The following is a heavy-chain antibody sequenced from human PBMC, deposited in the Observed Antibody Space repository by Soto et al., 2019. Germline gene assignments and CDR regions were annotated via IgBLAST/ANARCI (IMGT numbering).Heavy chain of an antibody. D-gene: IGHD1-1*01. J-gene: IGHJ4*02. Sequence: ASVKVSCKASGYTFTSYGITCVRQAPGQGLEWMGWIRAYNGNTNYEKNIQGRVTMTTDTYTSTAYMEVRRLRSEDTAVYYCARDPLAPYYWGRGTLVTVSS. CDR3: ARDPLAPYY. CDR1: GYTFTSYG. V-gene: IGHV1-18*01. CDR2: IRAYNGNT.